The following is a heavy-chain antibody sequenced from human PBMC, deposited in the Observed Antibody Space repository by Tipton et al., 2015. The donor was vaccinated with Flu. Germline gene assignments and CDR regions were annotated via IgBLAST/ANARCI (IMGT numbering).Heavy chain of an antibody. CDR2: RSYDGSNE. J-gene: IGHJ4*02. V-gene: IGHV3-30*19. D-gene: IGHD3-22*01. Sequence: SLRLSCAASGFIFSTYGMHWVRQAPGKGLEWVALRSYDGSNEYYADSVKGRFSLSSDNSKSTLYLQMNSLRAEDTAVYYCAREGDYYDSLDYWGQGTLVTVSS. CDR1: GFIFSTYG. CDR3: AREGDYYDSLDY.